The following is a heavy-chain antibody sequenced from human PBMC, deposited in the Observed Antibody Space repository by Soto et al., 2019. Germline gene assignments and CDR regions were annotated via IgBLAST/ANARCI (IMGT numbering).Heavy chain of an antibody. CDR2: IYYSGTT. V-gene: IGHV4-28*03. CDR1: GYSISSSNW. J-gene: IGHJ4*02. Sequence: SSETLSLTCAVSGYSISSSNWWGWIRQPPGKGLEWIGYIYYSGTTYYNPSLKSRVTMSVDTSKNQFSLKLTSVTAVDTAVYYCAREYSRPYYFDYWGQGTLVTVSS. D-gene: IGHD2-21*01. CDR3: AREYSRPYYFDY.